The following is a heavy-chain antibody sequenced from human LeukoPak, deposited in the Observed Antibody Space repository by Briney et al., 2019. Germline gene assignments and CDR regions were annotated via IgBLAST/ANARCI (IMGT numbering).Heavy chain of an antibody. CDR1: GGSISSYY. CDR2: IYTSGST. CDR3: ARHHYYYGSGSYSTNWFDP. Sequence: SETLSLTCTVSGGSISSYYWSWIRQPAGKGLEWIGRIYTSGSTNYNPSLKSRVTISVDTSKNQFSLKLSSVTAADTAVYYCARHHYYYGSGSYSTNWFDPWGQGTLVTVSS. J-gene: IGHJ5*02. D-gene: IGHD3-10*01. V-gene: IGHV4-4*07.